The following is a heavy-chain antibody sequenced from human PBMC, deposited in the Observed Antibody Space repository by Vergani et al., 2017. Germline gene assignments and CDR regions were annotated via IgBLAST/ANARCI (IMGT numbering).Heavy chain of an antibody. CDR2: IYYSGST. J-gene: IGHJ4*02. CDR1: GEPISSYY. D-gene: IGHD2-15*01. CDR3: ARETRGGPTDY. V-gene: IGHV4-59*01. Sequence: QVKLQESGPGLLKPSQTLSLTCTVPGEPISSYYWSWIRQPPGKGLEWIGYIYYSGSTNYNPSLKSRVTISVDTSKNQFSLKLSSVTAADTAVYYCARETRGGPTDYWGQGTLVTVSS.